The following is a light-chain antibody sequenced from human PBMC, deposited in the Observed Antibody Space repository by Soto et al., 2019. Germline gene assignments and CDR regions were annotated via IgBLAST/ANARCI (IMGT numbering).Light chain of an antibody. V-gene: IGLV1-47*01. CDR1: SSNIGSNY. CDR3: AAWDDSLSGHVV. CDR2: RNN. Sequence: QSVLTQPTSASGTPGQGVTISCSGSSSNIGSNYVYWYQQLPGTAPKLLIYRNNQRPSGVPDRFSGSKSGTSASLAISGLRSDDEAYYYCAAWDDSLSGHVVFGGGTKVTVL. J-gene: IGLJ2*01.